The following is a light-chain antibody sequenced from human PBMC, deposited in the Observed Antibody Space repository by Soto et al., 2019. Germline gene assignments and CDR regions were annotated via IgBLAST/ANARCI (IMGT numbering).Light chain of an antibody. Sequence: EIVMTQSPDTLSVSPGERATLTCRAGQGVTTNFAWYQQKSGQSPRLLIYDVSIRATGVPARFSATGSETDFTLTISGLQSGDSAVYFCQQYNNWPFYFGQGTRLEIK. CDR1: QGVTTN. V-gene: IGKV3-15*01. J-gene: IGKJ5*01. CDR2: DVS. CDR3: QQYNNWPFY.